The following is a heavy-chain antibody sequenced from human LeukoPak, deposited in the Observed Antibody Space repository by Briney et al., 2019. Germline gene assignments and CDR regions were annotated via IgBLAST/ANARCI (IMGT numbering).Heavy chain of an antibody. CDR1: GFTFSSYA. Sequence: GGSLRLSCAASGFTFSSYAMHWVRQAPGKGLEWVAVMSYDESNKYYADSVKGRFTISRDNSKNTLYLQMNSLRAEDTAVYYCAKDHYVTIFGVASYYYMDVWGKGTTVTVSS. CDR2: MSYDESNK. CDR3: AKDHYVTIFGVASYYYMDV. V-gene: IGHV3-30-3*01. J-gene: IGHJ6*03. D-gene: IGHD3-3*01.